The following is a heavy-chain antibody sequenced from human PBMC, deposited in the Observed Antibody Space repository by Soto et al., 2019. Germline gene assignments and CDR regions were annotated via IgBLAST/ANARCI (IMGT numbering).Heavy chain of an antibody. V-gene: IGHV3-30-3*01. CDR2: ISYDGSNK. CDR3: ARPVLRFLEWLLGMDV. CDR1: GFTFSNYA. Sequence: GGSLRLSCAASGFTFSNYAMHWVRQAPGKGLEWVAVISYDGSNKYYADSVKDRFTISRDNSKNTLYLQMNSLSAEDTAVYYCARPVLRFLEWLLGMDVWGQGTTVTVSS. D-gene: IGHD3-3*01. J-gene: IGHJ6*02.